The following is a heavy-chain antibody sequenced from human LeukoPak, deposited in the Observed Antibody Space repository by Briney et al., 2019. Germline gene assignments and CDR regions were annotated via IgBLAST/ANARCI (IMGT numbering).Heavy chain of an antibody. D-gene: IGHD5-18*01. CDR1: GGSFSGYY. V-gene: IGHV4-34*01. CDR3: ARGRTGYSYGYRYFQH. Sequence: PSETLSLTCAVYGGSFSGYYWSWIRQPPGKGLEWIGEINHSGSTNYNPSLKSRVTISVDTSKNQFSLKLSSVTAADTAVYYCARGRTGYSYGYRYFQHWGQGTLVTVSS. CDR2: INHSGST. J-gene: IGHJ1*01.